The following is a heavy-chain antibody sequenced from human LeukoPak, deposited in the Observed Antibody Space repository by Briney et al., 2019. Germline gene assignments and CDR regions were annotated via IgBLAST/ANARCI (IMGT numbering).Heavy chain of an antibody. D-gene: IGHD3-22*01. CDR1: GYTFTSYY. CDR3: ARKNNNYYDSSGYYYY. Sequence: ASVKVSCKASGYTFTSYYMHWVRQAPGQGLGWMGIINPSGGSTSYARKFQGRVTMTRDTSTSTVYMELSSLRSEDTAVYYCARKNNNYYDSSGYYYYWGQGTLVTVSS. CDR2: INPSGGST. V-gene: IGHV1-46*01. J-gene: IGHJ4*02.